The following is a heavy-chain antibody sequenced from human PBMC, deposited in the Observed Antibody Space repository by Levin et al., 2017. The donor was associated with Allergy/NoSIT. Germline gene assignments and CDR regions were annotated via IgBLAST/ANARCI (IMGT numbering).Heavy chain of an antibody. CDR1: GGSFSGYY. V-gene: IGHV4-34*01. CDR3: ARVCSSGYYQPLCY. Sequence: SETLSLTCAVYGGSFSGYYWSWIRQPPGKGLEWIGEINHSGSTNYNPSLKSRVTISVDTSKNQFSLKLSSVTAADTAVYYCARVCSSGYYQPLCYWGQGTLVTVSS. CDR2: INHSGST. J-gene: IGHJ4*02. D-gene: IGHD3-22*01.